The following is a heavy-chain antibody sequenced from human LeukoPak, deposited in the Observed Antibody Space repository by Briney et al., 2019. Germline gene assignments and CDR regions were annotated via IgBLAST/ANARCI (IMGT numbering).Heavy chain of an antibody. CDR3: SKDRPRSSFDY. Sequence: GGSLCPSCAASGSSFSSNTMNWVRQAPGGWMEWDSSLSSDGTHTFYADPVKGRFTISRDNAKNSLYLQMNSLRDEDTAVYYCSKDRPRSSFDYWGQGILVTVSS. D-gene: IGHD6-6*01. V-gene: IGHV3-21*01. CDR2: LSSDGTHT. CDR1: GSSFSSNT. J-gene: IGHJ4*02.